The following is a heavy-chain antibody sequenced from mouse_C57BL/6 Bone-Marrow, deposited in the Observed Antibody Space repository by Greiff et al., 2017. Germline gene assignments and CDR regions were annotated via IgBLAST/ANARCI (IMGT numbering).Heavy chain of an antibody. V-gene: IGHV5-12*01. J-gene: IGHJ4*01. CDR1: GFTFSDYY. CDR2: ISNGGGST. D-gene: IGHD2-4*01. Sequence: EVQLVESGGGLVQPGGSLTLSCAASGFTFSDYYMYWVRQTPEKRLEWVAYISNGGGSTYYPDTVKGRFTISRDNAKNTLYLQMSRLKSEDTAMYYCARPTMITRYAMDYWGQGTSVTVSS. CDR3: ARPTMITRYAMDY.